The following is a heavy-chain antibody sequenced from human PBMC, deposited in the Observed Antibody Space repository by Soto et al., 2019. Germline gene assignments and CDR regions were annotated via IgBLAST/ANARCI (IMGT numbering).Heavy chain of an antibody. CDR2: ISYDGSNK. D-gene: IGHD6-13*01. CDR3: ARYSSSWYGRSLITMIVGDPLFDY. V-gene: IGHV3-30-3*01. J-gene: IGHJ4*02. Sequence: VAVISYDGSNKYYADSVKGRFTISRDNSKNTLYLQMNSLRAEDTAVYYCARYSSSWYGRSLITMIVGDPLFDYWGQGTLVTVSS.